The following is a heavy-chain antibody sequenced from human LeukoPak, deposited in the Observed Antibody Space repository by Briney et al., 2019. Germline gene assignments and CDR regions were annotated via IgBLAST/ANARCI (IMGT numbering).Heavy chain of an antibody. J-gene: IGHJ4*02. Sequence: GASVKVSCKASGYTFTGYYMHWVRQAPEQGLEWMGWINPNSGGTNYAQKFQGRVTMTRDTSISTAYMELSKLRSDDTAVYYCATSSSWYWYFDYWGQGTLVTVSS. CDR3: ATSSSWYWYFDY. CDR1: GYTFTGYY. CDR2: INPNSGGT. V-gene: IGHV1-2*02. D-gene: IGHD6-13*01.